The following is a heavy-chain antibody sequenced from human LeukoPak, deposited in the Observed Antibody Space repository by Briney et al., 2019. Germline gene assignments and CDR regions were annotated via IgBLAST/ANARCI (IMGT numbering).Heavy chain of an antibody. CDR2: ISYDGSNK. J-gene: IGHJ3*02. V-gene: IGHV3-30*04. Sequence: GGSLRLSCAASGFTFSSYAMHWVRQAPGKGLEWVAVISYDGSNKYYADSVKGRFTISRDNSKNTLYLQMNSLRAEDTAVYYCAKDHDLFNAFDIWGQGTMVTVSS. CDR1: GFTFSSYA. CDR3: AKDHDLFNAFDI.